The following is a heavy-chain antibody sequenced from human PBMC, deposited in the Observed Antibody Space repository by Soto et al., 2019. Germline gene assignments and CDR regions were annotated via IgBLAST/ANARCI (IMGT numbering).Heavy chain of an antibody. CDR2: IYYSGST. Sequence: SSETLSLTSPVSGGYISSYYWSWFRQPPGKGLEWIGYIYYSGSTNYNPSLKSRVTISVDTSKNQFSLKLSSVTAADTAVYYCARVVFGRPEIDYWGQGTLVTVSS. V-gene: IGHV4-59*01. CDR1: GGYISSYY. CDR3: ARVVFGRPEIDY. D-gene: IGHD3-3*01. J-gene: IGHJ4*02.